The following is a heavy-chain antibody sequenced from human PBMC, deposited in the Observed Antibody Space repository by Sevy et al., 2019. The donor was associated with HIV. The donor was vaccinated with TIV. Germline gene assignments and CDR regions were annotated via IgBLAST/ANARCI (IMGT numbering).Heavy chain of an antibody. J-gene: IGHJ3*02. CDR3: VSAKFGSVLGDALDI. CDR1: GASITISTW. CDR2: IHHTGST. V-gene: IGHV4-4*02. Sequence: SETLSLTCAVSGASITISTWWGWVRQPPGKGLEWIGEIHHTGSTNSNPSLKTRVTLSVDKSKNQFSLNLNSVTAADTAVYYCVSAKFGSVLGDALDIWGQGTMVTVSS. D-gene: IGHD6-25*01.